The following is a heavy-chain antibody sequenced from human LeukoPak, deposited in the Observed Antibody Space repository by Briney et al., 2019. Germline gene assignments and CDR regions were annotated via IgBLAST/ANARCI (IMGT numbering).Heavy chain of an antibody. CDR1: GFTFSSYS. CDR3: ARDREDTYLDV. Sequence: GGSLRLSCAASGFTFSSYSMNWVRQAPGKGLEWVSSISSSSSYIYYADSVKGRFTISRDNAKNSLYLQMNSLRVEDTALYYCARDREDTYLDVWGKGTTVTVSS. V-gene: IGHV3-21*04. D-gene: IGHD2-15*01. CDR2: ISSSSSYI. J-gene: IGHJ6*03.